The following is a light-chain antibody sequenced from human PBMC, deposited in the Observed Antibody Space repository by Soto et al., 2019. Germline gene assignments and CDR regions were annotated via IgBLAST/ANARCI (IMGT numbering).Light chain of an antibody. Sequence: DIGMTQSPDSLAVSLGERATINCKSSQSVLYSSNNKNYLAWYQQKPGQPPKLLIYWASTRESGVPDRFSGSGSGTDFTLTISSPQAEDVAVYYCQQYYSSPVTFGGGTKVEIK. CDR1: QSVLYSSNNKNY. CDR2: WAS. CDR3: QQYYSSPVT. V-gene: IGKV4-1*01. J-gene: IGKJ4*01.